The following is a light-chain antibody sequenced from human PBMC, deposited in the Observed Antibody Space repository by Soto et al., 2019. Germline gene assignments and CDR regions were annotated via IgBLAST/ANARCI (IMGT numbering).Light chain of an antibody. V-gene: IGKV3-20*01. CDR1: QSVSSSY. J-gene: IGKJ1*01. CDR2: GAS. Sequence: EIVLTQSPGTLSLSPMERATLSCMASQSVSSSYLAWYQQKPGQAPRLLIYGASSRATGIPDRFSGSGSGTDFTLTISRLEPEDFAVYYCQQYGSSPETFGQGTKVE. CDR3: QQYGSSPET.